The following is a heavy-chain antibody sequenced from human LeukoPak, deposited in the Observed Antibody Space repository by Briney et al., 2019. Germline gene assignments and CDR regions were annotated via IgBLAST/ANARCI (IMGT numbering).Heavy chain of an antibody. V-gene: IGHV4-39*01. J-gene: IGHJ3*02. Sequence: SETLSLTCTVSGGSISSSSYYWGWIRQPPGKGLEWIGSIYYSGSTYYNPSLKSRVTISVDTSKNQFSLKLSSVTAADTAVYYCARVIGYCSGGSCLDAFDIWGQGTMVTVSS. CDR3: ARVIGYCSGGSCLDAFDI. CDR1: GGSISSSSYY. D-gene: IGHD2-15*01. CDR2: IYYSGST.